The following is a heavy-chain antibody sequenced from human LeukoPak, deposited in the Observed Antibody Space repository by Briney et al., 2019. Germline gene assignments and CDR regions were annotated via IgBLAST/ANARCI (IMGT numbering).Heavy chain of an antibody. CDR2: IYYSGST. CDR1: GGSISSYY. Sequence: PSETLSLTCTVSGGSISSYYWSWIRQPPGKGLEWIGYIYYSGSTNYNPSLKSRVTISVDTSKNQFSLKLSSVTAADTAVYYCARYDSSGYFKNWFDPWGQGTLVTVSS. V-gene: IGHV4-59*01. CDR3: ARYDSSGYFKNWFDP. J-gene: IGHJ5*02. D-gene: IGHD3-22*01.